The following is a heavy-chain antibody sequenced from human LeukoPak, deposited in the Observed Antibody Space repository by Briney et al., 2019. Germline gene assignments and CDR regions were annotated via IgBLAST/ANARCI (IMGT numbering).Heavy chain of an antibody. CDR1: GGSISSGSYY. V-gene: IGHV4-61*02. CDR3: ARAWGPRSYEHPFDY. CDR2: IYTSGST. Sequence: SQTLSLTCTVSGGSISSGSYYWSWIRHPAGKGLEWIGRIYTSGSTNSNPSLKSRVTISVDTSKNQFSLKLSSVPAADTAVYYCARAWGPRSYEHPFDYWGQGTLITVSS. J-gene: IGHJ4*02. D-gene: IGHD3-16*01.